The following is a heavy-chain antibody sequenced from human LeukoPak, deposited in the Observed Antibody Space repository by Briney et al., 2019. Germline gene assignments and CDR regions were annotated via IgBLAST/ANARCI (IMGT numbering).Heavy chain of an antibody. CDR2: ISGSGAST. J-gene: IGHJ6*03. Sequence: GGSLRLSCAASGFTFSSYAMSWVRQVPGKGLEWVSAISGSGASTYYADSVKGRFTISRDTSKNTLYLQMNSLRAEDTAVYYCAQSPVPLYLYYMDVWGKGTTVTVSS. V-gene: IGHV3-23*01. CDR3: AQSPVPLYLYYMDV. D-gene: IGHD6-6*01. CDR1: GFTFSSYA.